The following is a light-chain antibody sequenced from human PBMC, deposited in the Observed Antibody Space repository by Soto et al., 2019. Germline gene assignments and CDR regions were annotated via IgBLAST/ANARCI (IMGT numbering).Light chain of an antibody. CDR1: SGHSTYI. Sequence: QSVLTQSSSASASLGSSVKLTCTLSSGHSTYIIAWHQHQPGKAPRYLMKLEGSGSYNKGSGVPDRFSGSSSGADRYLTISNLQFDDAADYYCETWDSNSWVFGGGTKLTVL. V-gene: IGLV4-60*02. CDR3: ETWDSNSWV. J-gene: IGLJ3*02. CDR2: LEGSGSY.